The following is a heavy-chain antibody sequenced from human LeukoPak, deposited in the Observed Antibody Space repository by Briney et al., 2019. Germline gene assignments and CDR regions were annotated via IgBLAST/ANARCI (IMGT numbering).Heavy chain of an antibody. Sequence: GGSLRLSCAASGFTFSSYSMNWVRQAPGKGLEWVSSISSSSSYIYYADSVKGRFTISRDNAKNSLYLQMNSLRAEDTAVYYCARDVGYWDIVATIPHSVNYYGMDVWGQGTTVTVSS. J-gene: IGHJ6*02. CDR1: GFTFSSYS. CDR3: ARDVGYWDIVATIPHSVNYYGMDV. CDR2: ISSSSSYI. V-gene: IGHV3-21*01. D-gene: IGHD5-12*01.